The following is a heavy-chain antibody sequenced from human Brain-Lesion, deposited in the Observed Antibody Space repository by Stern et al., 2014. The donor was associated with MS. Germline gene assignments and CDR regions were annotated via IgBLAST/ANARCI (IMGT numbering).Heavy chain of an antibody. Sequence: VQLVESGPGLVKPSQTLSLTCTVSGGSISSDNYYWTWIRQHPGKGLEWIGHFYYSGPTYYNPSLKSRVSITVDTSQNLFSLRLSSVTAADTAVYYCARDHFTTSLDVWGHGTTVTVS. J-gene: IGHJ6*02. CDR1: GGSISSDNYY. D-gene: IGHD2-2*01. CDR3: ARDHFTTSLDV. CDR2: FYYSGPT. V-gene: IGHV4-31*03.